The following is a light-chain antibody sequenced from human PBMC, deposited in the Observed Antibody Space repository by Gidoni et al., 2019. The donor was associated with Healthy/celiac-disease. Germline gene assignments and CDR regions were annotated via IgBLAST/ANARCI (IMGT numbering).Light chain of an antibody. CDR3: QQSYSTLRLT. Sequence: DIQMTQSPSSLSASVGDRVTITCQASQSISSYLNWYQQKPGKAPKLLIYAASSLQSGVPSRFSGSGSGTDFTLTISSLQPEDVATYYCQQSYSTLRLTFGGGTKVEIK. J-gene: IGKJ4*01. V-gene: IGKV1-39*01. CDR1: QSISSY. CDR2: AAS.